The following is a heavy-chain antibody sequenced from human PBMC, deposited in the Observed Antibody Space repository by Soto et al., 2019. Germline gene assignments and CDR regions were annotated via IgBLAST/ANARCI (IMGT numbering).Heavy chain of an antibody. V-gene: IGHV1-18*01. CDR2: ISAYNGNT. CDR1: GYTFTSYG. Sequence: ASVKVSCKASGYTFTSYGISWVRQAPGQGLEWMGWISAYNGNTNYAQKLQGRVTMTTDTSTSTAYMELRSLRSDDTAVYYCARKLSISWYNNWFDPLGQGTLVTVSS. CDR3: ARKLSISWYNNWFDP. J-gene: IGHJ5*02. D-gene: IGHD6-13*01.